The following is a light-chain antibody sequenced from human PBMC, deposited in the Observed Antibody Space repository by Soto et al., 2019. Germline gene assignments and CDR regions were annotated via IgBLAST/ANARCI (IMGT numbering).Light chain of an antibody. CDR3: QQYGSSPWT. CDR2: GAS. CDR1: QSVTSN. J-gene: IGKJ1*01. Sequence: EILMTQSPAILSVSPGERATLSCRASQSVTSNLAWFQQKRGQAPRLLMYGASSRATGIPDRFSGSGSGTDFTLTISRLEPEDFAVFYCQQYGSSPWTFGQGTKVDIK. V-gene: IGKV3-20*01.